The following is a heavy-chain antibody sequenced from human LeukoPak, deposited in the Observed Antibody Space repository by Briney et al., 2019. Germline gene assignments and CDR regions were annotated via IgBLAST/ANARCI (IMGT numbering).Heavy chain of an antibody. CDR2: ISAYNGNT. CDR1: GYTFTSYG. Sequence: ASVKVSCKASGYTFTSYGISRVRQAPGQGLEWMGWISAYNGNTNYAQKLQGRVTMTTDTSTSTAYMELRSLRSDDTAIYYCARNSSGYYADYWGQGTLVTVSS. J-gene: IGHJ4*02. CDR3: ARNSSGYYADY. D-gene: IGHD3-22*01. V-gene: IGHV1-18*01.